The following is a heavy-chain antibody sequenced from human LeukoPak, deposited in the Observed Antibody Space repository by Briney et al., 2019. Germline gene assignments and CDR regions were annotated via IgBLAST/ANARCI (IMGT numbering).Heavy chain of an antibody. CDR3: ARRAYSSSWTEGTYFDY. CDR2: IYPGDSDT. D-gene: IGHD6-13*01. V-gene: IGHV5-51*01. Sequence: GESLKISCKGSGYSFTSYWIGWVRQMPGEGLEWMGIIYPGDSDTRYSPSFQGQVTISADKSISTAYLQWSSLKASDTAMYYCARRAYSSSWTEGTYFDYWGQGTLVTVSS. CDR1: GYSFTSYW. J-gene: IGHJ4*02.